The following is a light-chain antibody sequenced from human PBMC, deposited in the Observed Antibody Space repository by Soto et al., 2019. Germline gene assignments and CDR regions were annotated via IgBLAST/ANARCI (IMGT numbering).Light chain of an antibody. J-gene: IGLJ2*01. CDR2: EGS. CDR1: SSDVGSYNL. Sequence: SALTQPASVSGSPGQSITISCTGTSSDVGSYNLVSWYQQHPGKAPKLMIYEGSKRPSGVSNRFSGSKSGNTASLTISGLQAEDEADYYCCSYAGRSRVFGGGTKVTVL. CDR3: CSYAGRSRV. V-gene: IGLV2-23*01.